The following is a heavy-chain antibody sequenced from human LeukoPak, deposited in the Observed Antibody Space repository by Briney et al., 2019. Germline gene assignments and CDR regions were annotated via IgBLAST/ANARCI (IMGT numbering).Heavy chain of an antibody. J-gene: IGHJ4*02. D-gene: IGHD3-16*01. CDR3: ARVGPADY. CDR2: INHSGST. CDR1: GYSISSGYY. V-gene: IGHV4-38-2*02. Sequence: PSETLSLTCTVSGYSISSGYYWGWIRQPPGKGLEWIGSINHSGSTYYNPSLKSRVTISVDTSKNQFSLKLSSVTAADTAVYYCARVGPADYWGQGTLVTVSS.